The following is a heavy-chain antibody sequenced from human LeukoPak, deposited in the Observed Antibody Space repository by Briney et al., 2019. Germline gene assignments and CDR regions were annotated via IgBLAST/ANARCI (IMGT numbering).Heavy chain of an antibody. J-gene: IGHJ4*02. V-gene: IGHV4-61*02. Sequence: SETLSLTCTVSGGSISSGSYYWSWIRQPAGNGLEWIGRIYTRGSTNYNPSLKSRVTISVDTSKNQFSLKLSSVTAADTAVYYCARGLSLLWFGEPFDYWGQGTLVTVSS. D-gene: IGHD3-10*01. CDR2: IYTRGST. CDR1: GGSISSGSYY. CDR3: ARGLSLLWFGEPFDY.